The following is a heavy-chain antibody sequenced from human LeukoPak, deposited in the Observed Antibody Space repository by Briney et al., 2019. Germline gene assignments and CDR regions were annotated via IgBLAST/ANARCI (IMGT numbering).Heavy chain of an antibody. CDR2: ISGSGGST. Sequence: GGSLRLSCAASGFTFSSYAMSWVRQAPGKGLEWVSAISGSGGSTYYADSVKGRFTISRDNPKNTLYLQMNSLKAEDTAVYYCAAGIVVVYPMDVWGKGTTVTVSS. V-gene: IGHV3-23*01. CDR3: AAGIVVVYPMDV. J-gene: IGHJ6*03. D-gene: IGHD2-15*01. CDR1: GFTFSSYA.